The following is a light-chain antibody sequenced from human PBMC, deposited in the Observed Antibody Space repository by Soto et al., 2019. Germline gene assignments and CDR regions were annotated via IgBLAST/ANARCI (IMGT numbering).Light chain of an antibody. Sequence: EIVLTQSPATLSLSPGERATLSCRASQSVSSYLAWYQQKPGQAPRLLIYDASNRATGIPPRFSGSGSGTDFTLTISSPEPEDFAVYYCQQRSNWPPITVGQGTRLEIK. CDR2: DAS. CDR3: QQRSNWPPIT. CDR1: QSVSSY. J-gene: IGKJ5*01. V-gene: IGKV3-11*01.